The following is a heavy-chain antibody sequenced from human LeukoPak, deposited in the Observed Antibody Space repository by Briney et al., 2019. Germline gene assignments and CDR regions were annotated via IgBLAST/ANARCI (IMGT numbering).Heavy chain of an antibody. D-gene: IGHD6-13*01. CDR2: INHSGST. V-gene: IGHV4-34*01. CDR1: GGSFSGYY. CDR3: ARQDSSSWYRH. J-gene: IGHJ1*01. Sequence: PSETLSLTCAVYGGSFSGYYWSWIRQPPGKGLEWIGEINHSGSTNYNPSLKSRVTISVDTSKNQFSLKLSSVTAADTAVYYCARQDSSSWYRHWGQGTLVTVSS.